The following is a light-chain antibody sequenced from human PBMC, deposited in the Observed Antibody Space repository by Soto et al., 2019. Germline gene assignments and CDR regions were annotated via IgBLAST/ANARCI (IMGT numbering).Light chain of an antibody. CDR1: QSVSSY. V-gene: IGKV3-11*01. Sequence: EIVLTQSTATLSLSPGERATLSFRSSQSVSSYLAWYQQKPGQAPRLLIYDASNRATGIPARLSGSGSGTDFTLTISSLEPEDFAVYYCQQRSNWPWTFGQGTKVDIK. J-gene: IGKJ1*01. CDR3: QQRSNWPWT. CDR2: DAS.